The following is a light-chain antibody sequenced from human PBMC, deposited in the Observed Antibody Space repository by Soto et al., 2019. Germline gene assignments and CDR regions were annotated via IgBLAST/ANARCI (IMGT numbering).Light chain of an antibody. CDR2: TGS. CDR3: QQAASFPIT. J-gene: IGKJ5*01. V-gene: IGKV1-12*01. Sequence: DIQMTQSPSYVSASVGDRVTITCRASQGIKNWLAWYQQKPGKAPNLLIYTGSSLQSGVPSRFSGSGSGTDFTLTINSLQPEDFATYHCQQAASFPITFGQGTRLEI. CDR1: QGIKNW.